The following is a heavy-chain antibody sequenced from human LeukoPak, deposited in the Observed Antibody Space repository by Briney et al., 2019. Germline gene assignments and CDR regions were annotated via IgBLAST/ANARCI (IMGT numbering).Heavy chain of an antibody. J-gene: IGHJ2*01. CDR3: AWEHPDWYFDL. CDR1: GFTFSSYE. Sequence: GGSLRLSCAASGFTFSSYEMNWVRQAQGKGLEWVSYISSSGSTIYYADSVKGRFTISRDNAKNSLYLQMNSLRAEDTAVYYCAWEHPDWYFDLWGRGTLVTVSS. V-gene: IGHV3-48*03. CDR2: ISSSGSTI.